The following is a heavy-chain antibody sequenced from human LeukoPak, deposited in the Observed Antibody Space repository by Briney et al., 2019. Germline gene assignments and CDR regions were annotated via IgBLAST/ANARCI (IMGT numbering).Heavy chain of an antibody. D-gene: IGHD4-17*01. J-gene: IGHJ4*02. CDR3: ARERNGDYTLLY. V-gene: IGHV3-33*01. CDR1: GFTFSTYG. Sequence: YPGRSPGLSCAASGFTFSTYGMHWVRQAPGKGLEWVAVIWYDGGSKYYADSVKGRFTISRDNSKNTLYLQMNSLRAEDTAVYYCARERNGDYTLLYWGQGSLVTVSS. CDR2: IWYDGGSK.